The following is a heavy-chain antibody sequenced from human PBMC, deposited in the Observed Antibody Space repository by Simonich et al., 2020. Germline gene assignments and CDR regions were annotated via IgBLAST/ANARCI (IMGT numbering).Heavy chain of an antibody. Sequence: QVQLVQSGAEVKKPGASVKVSCTASGYTFTSYGISWVRQAPGQGLGWMGWNSAYNGNTNYAQKLQGRVTMTTDTSTSKDYMELRSLRSDDTAVYYCARSTTGTTAFDIWGQGTMVTVSS. D-gene: IGHD1-1*01. CDR2: NSAYNGNT. J-gene: IGHJ3*02. V-gene: IGHV1-18*01. CDR3: ARSTTGTTAFDI. CDR1: GYTFTSYG.